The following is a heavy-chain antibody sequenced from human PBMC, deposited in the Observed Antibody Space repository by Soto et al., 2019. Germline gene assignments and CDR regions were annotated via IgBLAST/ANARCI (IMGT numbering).Heavy chain of an antibody. CDR2: ISSDGGNK. CDR3: AKDGWPGGTFDY. Sequence: QVQLVESGGGVVQPGRSLRLTCAASGFTFSNFAMHWARRAPGKGLEWVAVISSDGGNKYYTDSLKGRFTISRDNSKNKVYLQVNSLRPEDTAVYYCAKDGWPGGTFDYWGQGTLVTVSS. CDR1: GFTFSNFA. D-gene: IGHD6-13*01. V-gene: IGHV3-30*18. J-gene: IGHJ4*02.